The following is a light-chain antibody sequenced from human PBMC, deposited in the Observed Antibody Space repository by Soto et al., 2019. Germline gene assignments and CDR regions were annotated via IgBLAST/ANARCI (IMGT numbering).Light chain of an antibody. J-gene: IGKJ1*01. CDR2: GAS. CDR3: QQYNNWWT. V-gene: IGKV3-15*01. CDR1: QSVSSN. Sequence: EIVMKQSPATLSVSPGERATLSCRASQSVSSNLAWYQQKPGQAPRLLIYGASTRATGIPARFSGSGSGTEFTPTISSLQSEDFAVYYCQQYNNWWTFGQGTKVDIK.